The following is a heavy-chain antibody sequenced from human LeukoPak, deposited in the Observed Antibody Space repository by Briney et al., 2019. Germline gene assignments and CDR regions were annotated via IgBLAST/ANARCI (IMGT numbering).Heavy chain of an antibody. CDR3: SVEADCTNGVCELGY. V-gene: IGHV1-46*01. CDR1: GYTFTSYY. J-gene: IGHJ4*02. CDR2: INPSGGST. D-gene: IGHD2-8*01. Sequence: ASVKVSCKASGYTFTSYYMHWVRQATGQGLEWMGIINPSGGSTSYAQKFQGRVTMTRDTSTSTVYMELSSLRSEDTAVYYCSVEADCTNGVCELGYWGQGTLVTVSS.